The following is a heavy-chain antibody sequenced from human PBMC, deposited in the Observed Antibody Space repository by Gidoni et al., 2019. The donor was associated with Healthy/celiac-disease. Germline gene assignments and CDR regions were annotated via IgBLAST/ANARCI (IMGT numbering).Heavy chain of an antibody. V-gene: IGHV1-69*06. J-gene: IGHJ5*02. D-gene: IGHD1-1*01. CDR1: GGTFSSYA. CDR2: LIPIVGTA. CDR3: ASSPTSETLENWFDP. Sequence: QVQLVQSGAEVKKPGSSAKGACQASGGTFSSYAISWALQAPGQGLEWMGGLIPIVGTANYAQKFQGRVTITADKSTSTAYMELSSLRSEDTAVYYCASSPTSETLENWFDPWGQGTLVTVSS.